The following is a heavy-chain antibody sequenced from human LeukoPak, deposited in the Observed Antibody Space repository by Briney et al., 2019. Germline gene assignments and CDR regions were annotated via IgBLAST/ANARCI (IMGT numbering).Heavy chain of an antibody. CDR1: GFTFSSYA. CDR2: IKRKSDGGTT. Sequence: GGSLRLSCAASGFTFSSYAMHWVRQAPGKGLEWIGLIKRKSDGGTTEYAAPMQGRFIISRDDSKDTLYLQMNGLKTEDTAVYYCATGGRGDFWGLGTLVTVSS. V-gene: IGHV3-15*01. D-gene: IGHD2-15*01. J-gene: IGHJ4*02. CDR3: ATGGRGDF.